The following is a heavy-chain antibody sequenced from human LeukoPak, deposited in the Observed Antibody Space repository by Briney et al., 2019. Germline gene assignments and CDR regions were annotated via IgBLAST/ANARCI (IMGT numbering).Heavy chain of an antibody. V-gene: IGHV3-21*01. CDR1: GFTFSSYS. Sequence: GGSLRLSCAASGFTFSSYSMNWVRQAPGKGLEWVSSISSSSSYIYYADSVKGRFNISRDNAKNSLYLQMNSLRAEDTAVYYCARVGFKAGSGYSYGPIDYWGQGTLVTVSS. J-gene: IGHJ4*02. CDR3: ARVGFKAGSGYSYGPIDY. CDR2: ISSSSSYI. D-gene: IGHD5-18*01.